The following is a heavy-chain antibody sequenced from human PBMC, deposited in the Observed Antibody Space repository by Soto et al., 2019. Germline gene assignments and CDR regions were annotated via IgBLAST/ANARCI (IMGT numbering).Heavy chain of an antibody. CDR2: IYYSGST. CDR3: ARTGENHPYYYYYMDV. J-gene: IGHJ6*03. Sequence: SETLSLTCTVSGGSISSSSYYWGWIRQPPGKGLEWIGNIYYSGSTNYNPSLKSRVTISVDTSKNQFSLKLSSVTAADTAVYNCARTGENHPYYYYYMDVWGKGTTVTVSS. V-gene: IGHV4-39*07. CDR1: GGSISSSSYY.